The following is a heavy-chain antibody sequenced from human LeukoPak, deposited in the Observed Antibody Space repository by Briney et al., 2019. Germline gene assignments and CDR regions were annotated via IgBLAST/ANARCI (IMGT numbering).Heavy chain of an antibody. J-gene: IGHJ5*02. Sequence: SETLSLTCAVYGGSFSGYYWSWIRQPPGKGLEWIGEINHSGSTNYNPSLKSRVTISVDTSKNQFSLKLSSVTAADTAVYYCARGGIRGGIDNWFDPWGQGTLVTVSS. V-gene: IGHV4-34*01. CDR1: GGSFSGYY. D-gene: IGHD3-10*01. CDR2: INHSGST. CDR3: ARGGIRGGIDNWFDP.